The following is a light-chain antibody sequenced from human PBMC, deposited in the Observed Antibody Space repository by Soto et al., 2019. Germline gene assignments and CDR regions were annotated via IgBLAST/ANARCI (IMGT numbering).Light chain of an antibody. J-gene: IGKJ5*01. CDR3: QQYNNWLIT. CDR1: QSVSSN. V-gene: IGKV3-15*01. CDR2: GAS. Sequence: ILMTQSRSTLSVSPDGIANLSCTASQSVSSNLAWYQQKPGQAPRLLIYGASTRATGIPARFSGSGSGTEFTLTISSLQSEDFAVYYCQQYNNWLITFGQGTRLEI.